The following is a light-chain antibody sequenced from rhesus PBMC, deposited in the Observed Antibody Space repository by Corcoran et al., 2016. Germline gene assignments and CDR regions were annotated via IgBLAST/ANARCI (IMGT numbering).Light chain of an antibody. V-gene: IGKV1-28*03. CDR1: QGISSY. Sequence: DIQMTQSPSSLSASVGDTVTITCRASQGISSYLNWFQQKPGKAPKLLIYADSSLQSGVPSRFSGRGSGTDFPLTISSLQPEDFAAYYCQQHNSHPLTFGGGTKVELK. CDR3: QQHNSHPLT. J-gene: IGKJ4*01. CDR2: ADS.